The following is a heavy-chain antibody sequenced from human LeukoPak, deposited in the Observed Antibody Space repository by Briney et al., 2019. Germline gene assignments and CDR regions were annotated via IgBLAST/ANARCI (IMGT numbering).Heavy chain of an antibody. CDR1: GFTFSSYA. CDR2: ISYDGSNK. D-gene: IGHD3-22*01. Sequence: GGSLRLSCAASGFTFSSYAMHWVRQAPGKGLEWVAVISYDGSNKYYADSVKGRFTISRDNSKNTLYLQMNSLRAEDTAVYYCARLSYYYDSSGRLDYWGQGTLVTVSS. V-gene: IGHV3-30-3*01. CDR3: ARLSYYYDSSGRLDY. J-gene: IGHJ4*02.